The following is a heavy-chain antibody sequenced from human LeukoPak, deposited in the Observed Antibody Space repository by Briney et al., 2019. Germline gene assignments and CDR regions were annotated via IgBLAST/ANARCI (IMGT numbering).Heavy chain of an antibody. CDR1: GYTFTGYY. D-gene: IGHD6-13*01. J-gene: IGHJ6*02. Sequence: ASVKVSCKASGYTFTGYYIHWVRQAPGQGLEWMGWINPISGGTNYAQRFQGRVTMTRDTSISTANMELSRLRSDDTAVYYCARAVSGSSWDTSYGMDVWGQGTTVTVSS. V-gene: IGHV1-2*02. CDR2: INPISGGT. CDR3: ARAVSGSSWDTSYGMDV.